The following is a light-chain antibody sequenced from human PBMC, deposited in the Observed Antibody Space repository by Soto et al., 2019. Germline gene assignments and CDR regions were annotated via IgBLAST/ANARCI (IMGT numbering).Light chain of an antibody. V-gene: IGKV3-11*01. CDR2: DAS. Sequence: EIVFTQSPATLSLSPGERATLSCRASQSVGNSLAWYQHRPGQAPRLLIYDASNRATGIPARFSGSGSGTDFTLTISSLEPEDFAVYYCQQRSNWPITFGPGTKVDIK. CDR1: QSVGNS. CDR3: QQRSNWPIT. J-gene: IGKJ3*01.